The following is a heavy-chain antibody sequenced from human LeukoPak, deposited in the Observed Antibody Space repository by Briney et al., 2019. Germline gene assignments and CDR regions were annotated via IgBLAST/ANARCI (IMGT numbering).Heavy chain of an antibody. CDR2: IIPILGIA. D-gene: IGHD4-17*01. CDR1: GGTFSNYA. J-gene: IGHJ6*02. V-gene: IGHV1-69*04. CDR3: ARVVYVYGDYPARCGMDV. Sequence: ASVKVSCKASGGTFSNYAISWVRQAPGQGLEWMGRIIPILGIANYAQKFQGRVTITADKSTSTAYMELSSLRSEDTAVYYCARVVYVYGDYPARCGMDVWGQGTTVTVSS.